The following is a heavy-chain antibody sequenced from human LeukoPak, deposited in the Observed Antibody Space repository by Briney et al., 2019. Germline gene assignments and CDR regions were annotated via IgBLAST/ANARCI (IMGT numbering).Heavy chain of an antibody. CDR3: ATSRDSSGYYWYFDL. D-gene: IGHD3-22*01. J-gene: IGHJ2*01. CDR1: GGTFSSYA. CDR2: IIPIFGTA. V-gene: IGHV1-69*05. Sequence: ASVKVSCKASGGTFSSYAISWVRQAPGQGLEWMGGIIPIFGTANYAQKFQGRVTITTDESTSTAYMELSSLRSEDTAVYYCATSRDSSGYYWYFDLWGRGTLVTVSS.